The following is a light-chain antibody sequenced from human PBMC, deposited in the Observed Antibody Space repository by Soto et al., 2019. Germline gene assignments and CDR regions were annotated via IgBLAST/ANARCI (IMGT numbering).Light chain of an antibody. Sequence: QSVLTQPPSVSAAPGQKVTISCSGSSSNIGNNYVSWYQQLPGTAPKLLIYDNSKRPSGIPDRFSGSKSGTSATLGITGLQNGDEADYYCGTWDSSLSAGVFGGGTKLTVL. CDR3: GTWDSSLSAGV. J-gene: IGLJ2*01. V-gene: IGLV1-51*01. CDR1: SSNIGNNY. CDR2: DNS.